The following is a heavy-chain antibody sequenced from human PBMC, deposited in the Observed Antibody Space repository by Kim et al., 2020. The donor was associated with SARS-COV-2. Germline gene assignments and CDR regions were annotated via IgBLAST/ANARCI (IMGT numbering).Heavy chain of an antibody. CDR1: GGSLSSSSYY. D-gene: IGHD6-19*01. J-gene: IGHJ2*01. V-gene: IGHV4-39*01. CDR3: ARHQRYSSGWY. Sequence: SETLSLTCTVSGGSLSSSSYYWGWIRQPPGKGLEWIGTAYYIGNTYYNPSLKSRVTISVDTSKNQFSLKLGSVTAADTAVYYSARHQRYSSGWY. CDR2: AYYIGNT.